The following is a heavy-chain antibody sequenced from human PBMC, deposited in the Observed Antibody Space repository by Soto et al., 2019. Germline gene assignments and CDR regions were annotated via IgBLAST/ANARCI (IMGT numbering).Heavy chain of an antibody. J-gene: IGHJ4*02. CDR1: GFIFDDFD. V-gene: IGHV3-9*01. CDR2: ISWNSDSI. D-gene: IGHD3-3*01. Sequence: EAQLVASGGGLVQPGRSLRLSCAGSGFIFDDFDIHWVRQAPGKGLEWDSGISWNSDSIGYAYSVKGRFTISRDNAQNSLYVQMNSLRVEDTALYYCTKVGGLYNFWSGPLHFDLWGQGTLVTVSS. CDR3: TKVGGLYNFWSGPLHFDL.